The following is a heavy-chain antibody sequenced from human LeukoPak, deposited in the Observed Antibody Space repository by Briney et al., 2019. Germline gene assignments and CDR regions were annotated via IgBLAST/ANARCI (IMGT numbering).Heavy chain of an antibody. CDR1: GGSFSSYY. CDR2: IYNSGTT. Sequence: TSETLSLTCTVSGGSFSSYYWTWIRQPAGKGLEWFGRIYNSGTTNYSPSLESRVTMSLDTSKNRCSLSLSSVTAADTAVYYCARDRLGATGHWRIDVWGRGTLVTVSS. CDR3: ARDRLGATGHWRIDV. J-gene: IGHJ2*01. D-gene: IGHD1-26*01. V-gene: IGHV4-4*07.